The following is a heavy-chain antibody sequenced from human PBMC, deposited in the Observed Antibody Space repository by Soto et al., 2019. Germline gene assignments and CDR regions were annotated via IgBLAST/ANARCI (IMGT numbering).Heavy chain of an antibody. D-gene: IGHD3-22*01. V-gene: IGHV4-30-2*01. J-gene: IGHJ4*02. CDR2: IYHSGST. Sequence: QLQLQESGSGLVKPSQTLSLTCAVSGRSISSGGYSWSRIRQPPGKGLEWIGYIYHSGSTYYNPSLKSRVTISVDRSKNQFSLKLSSVTAADTAVYYCARAKPDYDSSGYYYFDYWGQGTLVTVSS. CDR3: ARAKPDYDSSGYYYFDY. CDR1: GRSISSGGYS.